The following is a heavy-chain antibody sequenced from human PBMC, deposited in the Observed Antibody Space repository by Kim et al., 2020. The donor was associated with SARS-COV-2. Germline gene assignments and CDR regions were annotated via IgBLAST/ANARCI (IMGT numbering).Heavy chain of an antibody. V-gene: IGHV3-21*01. Sequence: GGSLRLSCAASGFTFSSYSMNWVRQAPGKGLEWVSSISSSSSYIYYADSVKGRFTISRDNAKNSLYLQMNSLRAEDTAVYYCARDITIFGVDNYYYYYGMDVWGQGTTVTVSS. D-gene: IGHD3-3*01. CDR1: GFTFSSYS. CDR2: ISSSSSYI. CDR3: ARDITIFGVDNYYYYYGMDV. J-gene: IGHJ6*02.